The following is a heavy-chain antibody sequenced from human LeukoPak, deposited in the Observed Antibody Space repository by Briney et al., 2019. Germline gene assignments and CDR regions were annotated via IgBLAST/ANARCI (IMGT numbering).Heavy chain of an antibody. CDR2: ISGSGGRT. D-gene: IGHD5-18*01. Sequence: GGSLRLSCAASGFTFSSYAMSWVRQAPGKGLEWVSAISGSGGRTYYADSVKGRFAISRDNSKNTLYLQMNSLRAEDTAVYYCAKLSLNWMVTPRGCYFDYWAREPWSPSPQ. V-gene: IGHV3-23*01. CDR3: AKLSLNWMVTPRGCYFDY. J-gene: IGHJ4*02. CDR1: GFTFSSYA.